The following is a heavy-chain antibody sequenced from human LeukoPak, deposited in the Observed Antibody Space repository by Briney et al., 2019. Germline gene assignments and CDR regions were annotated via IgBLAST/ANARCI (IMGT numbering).Heavy chain of an antibody. CDR1: GFSFSSYT. D-gene: IGHD2-2*01. Sequence: PGESLRLSCAASGFSFSSYTMNWVRQAPGKGREWVSSLSSSGGHIYYGDSVKGLYTVSRDNATNSLYLQMNSLRVEDTAVYYCARPTYCSNTRCYPFDYWGQGTLVTVSS. CDR3: ARPTYCSNTRCYPFDY. J-gene: IGHJ4*02. V-gene: IGHV3-21*06. CDR2: LSSSGGHI.